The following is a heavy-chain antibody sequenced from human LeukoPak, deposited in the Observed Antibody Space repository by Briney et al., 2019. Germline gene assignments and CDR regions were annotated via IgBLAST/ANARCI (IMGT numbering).Heavy chain of an antibody. J-gene: IGHJ4*02. CDR2: IKSKTDGGTT. V-gene: IGHV3-15*01. CDR1: GFTFSNYW. Sequence: SGRSLRLSCAASGFTFSNYWMSWVRQAPGKGLEWVGRIKSKTDGGTTDYAAPVKGRFTISRDDSKNTLYLQMNSLKTDDTAVYYCTRYSSSGWVWGQGTLVTVSS. D-gene: IGHD6-19*01. CDR3: TRYSSSGWV.